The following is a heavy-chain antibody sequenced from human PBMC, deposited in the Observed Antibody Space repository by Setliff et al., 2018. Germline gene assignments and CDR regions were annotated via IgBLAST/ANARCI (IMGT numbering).Heavy chain of an antibody. CDR2: IIPVFGTP. D-gene: IGHD2-15*01. Sequence: GASVKVSCKASGDSFSNYAISWVRQAPGQGLEWMGGIIPVFGTPAYTQKFQDRVTITTDESTSTAYMELNSLTSEDTAVYYCARSPAVLGIVYLDPWGQGTLVTVSS. CDR3: ARSPAVLGIVYLDP. J-gene: IGHJ5*02. V-gene: IGHV1-69*05. CDR1: GDSFSNYA.